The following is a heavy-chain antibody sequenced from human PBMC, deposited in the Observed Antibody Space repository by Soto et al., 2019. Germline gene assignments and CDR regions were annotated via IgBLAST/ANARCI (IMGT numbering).Heavy chain of an antibody. V-gene: IGHV3-33*01. Sequence: QVQLVESGGGVVQPGRSLRLSCAASGFIFSSYGMHWVRQAPGKGLEWVATLWHDGSNEFYAESMKGRFTISRENPRNTVYLQMNSLRSEDTAVYYCAREMGYGDSGLDVWGQGTTVTVSS. J-gene: IGHJ6*02. CDR1: GFIFSSYG. CDR3: AREMGYGDSGLDV. CDR2: LWHDGSNE. D-gene: IGHD4-17*01.